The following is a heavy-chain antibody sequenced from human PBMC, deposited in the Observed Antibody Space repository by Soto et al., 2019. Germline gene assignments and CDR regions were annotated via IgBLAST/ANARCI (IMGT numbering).Heavy chain of an antibody. Sequence: SETLSLTCAVYGGSFSGYYWSWIRQPPGKGLEWIAEINHSGSTNYNPSLKSRVTISVDTSKNQFSLKLSSVPAADTAVYYCARGSYEVRGVLFYYSMDVWGQGTTVTVSS. D-gene: IGHD3-10*01. V-gene: IGHV4-34*01. CDR1: GGSFSGYY. CDR3: ARGSYEVRGVLFYYSMDV. CDR2: INHSGST. J-gene: IGHJ6*02.